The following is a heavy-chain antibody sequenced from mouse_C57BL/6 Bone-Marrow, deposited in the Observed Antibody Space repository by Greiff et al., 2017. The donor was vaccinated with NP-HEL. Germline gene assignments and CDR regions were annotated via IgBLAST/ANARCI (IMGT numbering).Heavy chain of an antibody. CDR3: FITTVDLYWYFDV. V-gene: IGHV1-12*01. CDR1: GYTFPSYT. D-gene: IGHD1-1*01. CDR2: IYPGNGDT. Sequence: QVQLQQSGAELVRPGASVKMSCKASGYTFPSYTMHWVKQTPRPGLEWIGAIYPGNGDTSYNQKFKGKATLTVDKSSSTAYMQLSSLTSEDSAVYFCFITTVDLYWYFDVWGTGTTVTVAS. J-gene: IGHJ1*03.